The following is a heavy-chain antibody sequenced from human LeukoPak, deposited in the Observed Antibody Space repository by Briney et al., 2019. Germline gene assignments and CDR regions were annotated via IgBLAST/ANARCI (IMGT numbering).Heavy chain of an antibody. CDR3: ARAMVIAAAGIDY. D-gene: IGHD6-13*01. J-gene: IGHJ4*02. V-gene: IGHV1-69*04. CDR2: IIPILGIA. CDR1: GGSFSSYA. Sequence: SLKVSCKASGGSFSSYAISWVRQAPGQGLEWMGMIIPILGIANYAQKCQGRVTITADKSTSTAYMELSSLRSEDTAVYYCARAMVIAAAGIDYWGQGTLVTVSS.